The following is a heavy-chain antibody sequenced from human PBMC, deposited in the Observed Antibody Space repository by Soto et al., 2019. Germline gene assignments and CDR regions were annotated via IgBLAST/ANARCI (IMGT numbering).Heavy chain of an antibody. Sequence: ASETLSLTCTVSGGSISSYYWSWIRQPPGKGLEWIGYIYYSGSTNYNPSLKSRVTISVDTSKNQFSLKLSSVTAADTAVYYCARGGIAAAGIYYYYYGMDVWGQGTTVTVSS. V-gene: IGHV4-59*01. CDR3: ARGGIAAAGIYYYYYGMDV. J-gene: IGHJ6*02. D-gene: IGHD6-13*01. CDR1: GGSISSYY. CDR2: IYYSGST.